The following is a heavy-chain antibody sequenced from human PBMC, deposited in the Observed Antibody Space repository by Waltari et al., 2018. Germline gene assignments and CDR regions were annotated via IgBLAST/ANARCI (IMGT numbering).Heavy chain of an antibody. CDR1: GGSISSYY. Sequence: QVQLQESGPGLVKPSETLSLTCTVSGGSISSYYWSWIRQPPGKGLEWIGHIYYSGSTNYNPALKRRVTISVDTSKNQFSLKRSSLTAADTAVYYCARDSTGRSSSWYDYWGQVTLVTVSS. CDR3: ARDSTGRSSSWYDY. D-gene: IGHD6-13*01. V-gene: IGHV4-59*01. CDR2: IYYSGST. J-gene: IGHJ4*02.